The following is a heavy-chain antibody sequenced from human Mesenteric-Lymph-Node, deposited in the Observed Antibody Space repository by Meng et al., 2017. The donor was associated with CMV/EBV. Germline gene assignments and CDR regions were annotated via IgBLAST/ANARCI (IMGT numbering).Heavy chain of an antibody. J-gene: IGHJ5*02. CDR3: ARPHYYGSGSSPWFDP. V-gene: IGHV4-39*01. D-gene: IGHD3-10*01. Sequence: QLQLQESGQGLLKPSETLSHTCTVSGGSIGSSSYDWGWIRQPPGKGLEWIGSIYYSGSTYYNPSLKSRVTISVDTSKNQFSLKLSSVTAADTAVYYCARPHYYGSGSSPWFDPWGQGTLVTVSS. CDR2: IYYSGST. CDR1: GGSIGSSSYD.